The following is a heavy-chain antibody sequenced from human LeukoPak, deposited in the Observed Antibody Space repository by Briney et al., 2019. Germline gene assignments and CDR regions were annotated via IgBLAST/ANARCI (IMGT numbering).Heavy chain of an antibody. D-gene: IGHD3-9*01. CDR1: GFTFDDYA. V-gene: IGHV3-9*01. Sequence: PGRSLRLSCAASGFTFDDYAMHWVRQAPGKGLEWVSGISWNSGSIGYADSVKGRFTISRVNAKNSLYLQMNSLRAEDTALYYCAKSGRTYYDILTGYYTPTHYYGMDVWGQGTTVTVSS. CDR2: ISWNSGSI. J-gene: IGHJ6*02. CDR3: AKSGRTYYDILTGYYTPTHYYGMDV.